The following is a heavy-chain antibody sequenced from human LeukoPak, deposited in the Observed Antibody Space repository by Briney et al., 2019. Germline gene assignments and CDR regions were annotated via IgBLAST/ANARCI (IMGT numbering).Heavy chain of an antibody. V-gene: IGHV4-4*07. CDR1: GGSISSYY. CDR3: ARGVKGWYFDL. CDR2: IYPTGST. J-gene: IGHJ2*01. Sequence: QPSETLSLTCTVSGGSISSYYWSWIRQPAGKGLEWIGRIYPTGSTNYNPSLKSRVTMSVDASEKQLSLKLSSVTAADTAVYYCARGVKGWYFDLWGRGTLVTVSS.